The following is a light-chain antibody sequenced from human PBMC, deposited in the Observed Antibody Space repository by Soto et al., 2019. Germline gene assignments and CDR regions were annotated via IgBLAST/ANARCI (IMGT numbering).Light chain of an antibody. J-gene: IGKJ2*01. CDR1: QSISNY. CDR2: IAS. V-gene: IGKV1-39*01. CDR3: QQSYSTPYT. Sequence: DIHMTQSPSSLSASVGDRVTITCRASQSISNYLNWYQQKPGKAPNLLIYIASNLHSGVPSRFSGSGSGTDFTLTISSLQPEDFATYYCQQSYSTPYTFGQRTKVDIK.